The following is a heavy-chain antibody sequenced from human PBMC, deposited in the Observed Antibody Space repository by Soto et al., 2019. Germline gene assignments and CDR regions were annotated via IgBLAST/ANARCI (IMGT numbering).Heavy chain of an antibody. Sequence: SETLSLTCTVSGGSISSYYWSWIRQPPGKGLEWIGYIYYSGSTNYNPSLKSRVTISVDTSKNQFSLKLSSVTAAYTAVYYCAREIWFGNSRDWFDPWGQGTLVTVS. V-gene: IGHV4-59*01. J-gene: IGHJ5*02. CDR1: GGSISSYY. CDR2: IYYSGST. D-gene: IGHD3-10*01. CDR3: AREIWFGNSRDWFDP.